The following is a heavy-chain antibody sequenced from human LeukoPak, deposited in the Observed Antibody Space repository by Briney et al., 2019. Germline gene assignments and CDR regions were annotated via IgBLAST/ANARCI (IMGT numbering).Heavy chain of an antibody. D-gene: IGHD3-10*01. Sequence: SETLSLTCAVYGGSFSGYYWSWIRQPPGKGLKCIGEINHSGSTNYNPSLKSRVTISVDQSKSPLSLKLSSVPAADTAVYYCARLAPMVRYFDYWGQGTLLTVSS. J-gene: IGHJ4*02. V-gene: IGHV4-34*01. CDR1: GGSFSGYY. CDR3: ARLAPMVRYFDY. CDR2: INHSGST.